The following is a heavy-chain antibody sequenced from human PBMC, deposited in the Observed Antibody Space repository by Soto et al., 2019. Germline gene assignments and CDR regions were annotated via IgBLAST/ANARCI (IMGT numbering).Heavy chain of an antibody. J-gene: IGHJ6*03. CDR2: TYYRSKWYN. CDR1: GDSVSSNSAA. V-gene: IGHV6-1*01. CDR3: ARGIAVAGIVHYYYYYMDV. D-gene: IGHD6-19*01. Sequence: SQTLSLTCAISGDSVSSNSAAWNWIRQSPSRGLEWLGRTYYRSKWYNDYAVSVKSRITINPDTSKNQFSLQLNSVTPEETAVYYCARGIAVAGIVHYYYYYMDVWGKGTTVTVSS.